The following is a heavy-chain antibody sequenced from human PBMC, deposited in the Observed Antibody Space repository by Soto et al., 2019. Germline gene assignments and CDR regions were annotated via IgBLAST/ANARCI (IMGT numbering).Heavy chain of an antibody. CDR2: ISSNGGST. CDR3: ARDGSSWYNLYDY. V-gene: IGHV3-64*01. J-gene: IGHJ4*02. Sequence: EVQLVESGGGLVQPGGSLRLSCAASGFTFSSYAMHWVRQAPGKGLEYVSAISSNGGSTYYANSVKGRFTISRDNSKNTLYLQMGSLRAEDMAVYYCARDGSSWYNLYDYWGQGTLVTVSS. CDR1: GFTFSSYA. D-gene: IGHD6-13*01.